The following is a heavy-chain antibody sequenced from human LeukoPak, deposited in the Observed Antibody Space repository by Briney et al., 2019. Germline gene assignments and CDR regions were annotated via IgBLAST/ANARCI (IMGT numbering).Heavy chain of an antibody. Sequence: ASVKVSCKASGYTFTGYYMHWVRQAPGQGLEWMGRINPNSGGTNYAQKFQGRVTMTRDTSISTAYMELSRLRSDDTAVYYCARGWSGSYYSHYYYYMDVWGKGTTVTVSS. V-gene: IGHV1-2*06. J-gene: IGHJ6*03. CDR1: GYTFTGYY. D-gene: IGHD1-26*01. CDR3: ARGWSGSYYSHYYYYMDV. CDR2: INPNSGGT.